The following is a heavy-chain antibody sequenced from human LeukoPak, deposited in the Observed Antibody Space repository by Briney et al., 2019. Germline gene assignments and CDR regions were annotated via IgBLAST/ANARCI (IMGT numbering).Heavy chain of an antibody. CDR1: GYIFTGYY. Sequence: ASVKVSCKASGYIFTGYYMHWVRQAPGQGLEWMGWISAYNGNTNYAQNLQGRVTMTTDTSTSTAYMELRSLISDDTAVYYCARGEGIFFDYWGQGTLVTVSS. CDR2: ISAYNGNT. D-gene: IGHD3-9*01. CDR3: ARGEGIFFDY. V-gene: IGHV1-18*04. J-gene: IGHJ4*02.